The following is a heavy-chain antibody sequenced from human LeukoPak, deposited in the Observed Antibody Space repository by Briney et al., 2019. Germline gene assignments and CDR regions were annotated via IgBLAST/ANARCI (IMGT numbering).Heavy chain of an antibody. CDR2: IYPGDSDT. CDR1: EYYFTTYW. D-gene: IGHD3-16*02. V-gene: IGHV5-51*01. J-gene: IGHJ4*02. Sequence: GESLKISCKGSEYYFTTYWIGWVRQMPGKGREWMGIIYPGDSDTRYSPSFQGQVTISADKSISTAYLQWSSLKASDTAMYYCARQEGSYRSAFDYWGQGTLVTVSS. CDR3: ARQEGSYRSAFDY.